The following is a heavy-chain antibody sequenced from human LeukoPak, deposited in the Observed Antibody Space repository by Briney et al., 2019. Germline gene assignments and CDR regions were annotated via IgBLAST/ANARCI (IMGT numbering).Heavy chain of an antibody. V-gene: IGHV3-23*01. CDR1: GWTFSSYS. J-gene: IGHJ4*02. Sequence: GGSLRLSCAAYGWTFSSYSMSWVRQAPGKGLEWVSDISGSGGSTYYADSVKRPFTSSRTNSKNTLYLQMNSLRAEDTAVYYCANVAGYSYGFGYYFDYWGQGTLVTVSS. CDR3: ANVAGYSYGFGYYFDY. CDR2: ISGSGGST. D-gene: IGHD5-18*01.